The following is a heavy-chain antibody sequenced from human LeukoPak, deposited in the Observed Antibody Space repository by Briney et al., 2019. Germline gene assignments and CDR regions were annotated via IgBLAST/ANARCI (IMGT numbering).Heavy chain of an antibody. CDR1: GYSISSGYY. Sequence: SETLSLTCTVSGYSISSGYYWGWIRQPPGKGLEWIGSIYHSGSTFDNPSLKSRVTISVDTSKNQFSLKLSSVTAADTAVYYCARGIGYDFWSGYSYFDYWGQGTLVTVSS. CDR2: IYHSGST. D-gene: IGHD3-3*01. CDR3: ARGIGYDFWSGYSYFDY. V-gene: IGHV4-38-2*02. J-gene: IGHJ4*02.